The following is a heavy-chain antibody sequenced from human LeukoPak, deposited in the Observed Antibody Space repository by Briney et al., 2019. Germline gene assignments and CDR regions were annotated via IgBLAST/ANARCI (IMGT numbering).Heavy chain of an antibody. CDR2: ISGSGGST. CDR3: AKWNDILTGSDYYYYYGMDV. V-gene: IGHV3-23*01. J-gene: IGHJ6*02. Sequence: GGSLRLSCAASGFTFSSYAMSWVRQAPGKGLGWVSAISGSGGSTYYADSVKGRFTISRDNSKNTLYLQMNSLRAEDTAVYYCAKWNDILTGSDYYYYYGMDVWGQGTTVTVSS. D-gene: IGHD3-9*01. CDR1: GFTFSSYA.